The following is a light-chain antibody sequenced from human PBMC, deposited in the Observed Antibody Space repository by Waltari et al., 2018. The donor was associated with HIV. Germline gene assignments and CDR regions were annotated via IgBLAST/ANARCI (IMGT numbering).Light chain of an antibody. Sequence: QLVLTQSPSASASLGASVKLTCTLSSGHNSYAIAWHQQQPEKGPQYLMKLNSDGSHSKGGGIPDRFSGSSSGAERYLTISSLQSEDEADYYCQTWGTGMVFGGGTKLTVL. CDR2: LNSDGSH. CDR3: QTWGTGMV. V-gene: IGLV4-69*01. CDR1: SGHNSYA. J-gene: IGLJ3*02.